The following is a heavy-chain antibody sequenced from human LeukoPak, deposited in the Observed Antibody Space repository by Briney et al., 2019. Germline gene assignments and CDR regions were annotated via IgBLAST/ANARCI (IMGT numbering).Heavy chain of an antibody. Sequence: PSETLSLTCTVSGGSISSYLWSWIRQPPGKGLEWIGYIYYSGSTNYNPSLKSRVTILVDTSKNHFSLKLSSVTAADTAVYYCTSLLATWYIAYWGQGTLVTVSS. V-gene: IGHV4-59*01. CDR3: TSLLATWYIAY. CDR2: IYYSGST. D-gene: IGHD2-8*01. J-gene: IGHJ4*02. CDR1: GGSISSYL.